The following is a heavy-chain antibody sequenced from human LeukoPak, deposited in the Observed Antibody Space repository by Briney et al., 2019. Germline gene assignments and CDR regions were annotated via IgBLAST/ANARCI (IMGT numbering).Heavy chain of an antibody. D-gene: IGHD3-10*01. J-gene: IGHJ4*02. CDR1: GVTFSTYA. Sequence: GRSLRLSCAASGVTFSTYAMQCVRQGPGKGLERVAVISYDGSNKYYADSLKGRFTLSRDNSKNTLYLQMSSLSAEDTAVYYCAQTTTPHYYGSGSYALGYWGQGTLVTVPS. V-gene: IGHV3-30-3*01. CDR3: AQTTTPHYYGSGSYALGY. CDR2: ISYDGSNK.